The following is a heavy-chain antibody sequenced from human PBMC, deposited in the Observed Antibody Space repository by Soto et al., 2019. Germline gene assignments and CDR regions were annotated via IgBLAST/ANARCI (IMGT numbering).Heavy chain of an antibody. CDR3: ARDDVLCDGGRCYGVHSDV. J-gene: IGHJ6*04. CDR2: IQSGGPT. Sequence: GSLRLSCAASGLTVSSKYMSWVRQAPGKGLEWVSLIQSGGPTYYADSVKGRFTISRDTSENTLHLQMDSLRAEDTAVYYCARDDVLCDGGRCYGVHSDVWGKGTTVTVSS. D-gene: IGHD2-15*01. V-gene: IGHV3-66*01. CDR1: GLTVSSKY.